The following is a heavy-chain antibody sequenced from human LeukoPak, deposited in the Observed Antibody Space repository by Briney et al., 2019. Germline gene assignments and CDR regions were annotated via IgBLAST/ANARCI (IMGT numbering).Heavy chain of an antibody. CDR3: ARRGNSQGPYYFDY. V-gene: IGHV4-59*01. CDR2: IYYSGSA. CDR1: GGSISDYS. D-gene: IGHD2/OR15-2a*01. Sequence: ASETLSLTCTVSGGSISDYSWSWIRQPPGKGLEWIGNIYYSGSANHNPSLKSRVTISGDTSKNQFSLKLTSVTTADTAVYYCARRGNSQGPYYFDYWGQGTLVTVSS. J-gene: IGHJ4*02.